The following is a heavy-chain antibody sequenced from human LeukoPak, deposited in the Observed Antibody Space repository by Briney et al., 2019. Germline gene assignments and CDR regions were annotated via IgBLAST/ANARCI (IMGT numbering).Heavy chain of an antibody. D-gene: IGHD1-26*01. J-gene: IGHJ4*02. V-gene: IGHV3-23*01. CDR1: GFTVSSYA. CDR3: CRAVGGSCDY. CDR2: ISGTGGST. Sequence: GGSLRLSWAASGFTVSSYAMSWVRQAAGKGLEWVSAISGTGGSTYDEDSVKGRFRISRDNSKNTLYLQMNSLKTGDTAVDYCCRAVGGSCDYWGQGTQVTVSS.